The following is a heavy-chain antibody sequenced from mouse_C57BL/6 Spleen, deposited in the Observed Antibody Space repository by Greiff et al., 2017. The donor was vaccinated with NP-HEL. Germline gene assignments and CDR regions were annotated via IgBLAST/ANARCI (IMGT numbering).Heavy chain of an antibody. CDR2: INPSSGYT. Sequence: QVQLQQSGAELARPGASVKMSCKASGYTFTSYTMHWVKQRPGQGLEWIGYINPSSGYTKYNQKFKDKATLTADKSSSTAYMQLSSLTSEDSAVYYCARRDSSGHPYGMDYWGQGTSVTVSS. J-gene: IGHJ4*01. D-gene: IGHD3-2*02. V-gene: IGHV1-4*01. CDR3: ARRDSSGHPYGMDY. CDR1: GYTFTSYT.